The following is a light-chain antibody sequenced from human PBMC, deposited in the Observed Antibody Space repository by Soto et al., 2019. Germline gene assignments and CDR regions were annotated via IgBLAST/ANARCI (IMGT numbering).Light chain of an antibody. J-gene: IGKJ3*01. V-gene: IGKV4-1*01. CDR2: CAS. CDR3: QQYYRTPFT. CDR1: QSVLYTSNNQNY. Sequence: DIVMTQSPESLPVSLGERATINCKSSQSVLYTSNNQNYLAWYQQKPGQPPKLLFYCASTRESGVPARFSGSGSGTDFTLTISSLGAEDVAVYYCQQYYRTPFTFGPGTKVDIK.